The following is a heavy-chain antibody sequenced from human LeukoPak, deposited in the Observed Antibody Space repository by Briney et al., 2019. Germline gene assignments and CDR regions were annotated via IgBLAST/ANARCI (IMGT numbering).Heavy chain of an antibody. CDR1: GYTFSIYG. J-gene: IGHJ5*02. V-gene: IGHV1-18*01. CDR3: ARSDWFDP. CDR2: ISAYNGNT. Sequence: ASVKVSCKASGYTFSIYGFSWVRQAPGQGLEWMGWISAYNGNTNYAQKLQGRVTMTRDTSISTACMELSRLRSDDTAVYYCARSDWFDPWGQGTLVTVSS.